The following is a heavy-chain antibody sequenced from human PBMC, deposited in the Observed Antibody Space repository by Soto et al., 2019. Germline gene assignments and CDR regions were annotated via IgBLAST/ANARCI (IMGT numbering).Heavy chain of an antibody. D-gene: IGHD2-2*02. V-gene: IGHV3-23*01. J-gene: IGHJ4*02. CDR1: GFTFSDYA. Sequence: GGSLRLSCTASGFTFSDYAMSWVRQPPGKGLEWVSVISAGGSTYYADSVKGRFTVSRANSKNTLYLQMNSLRAEDTAVYYCANVPIWCSSTSCYTEGFDYWGQGTLVTVSS. CDR3: ANVPIWCSSTSCYTEGFDY. CDR2: ISAGGST.